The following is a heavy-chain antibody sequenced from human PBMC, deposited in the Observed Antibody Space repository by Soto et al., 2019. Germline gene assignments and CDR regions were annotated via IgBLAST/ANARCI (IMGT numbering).Heavy chain of an antibody. V-gene: IGHV1-69*12. CDR2: IIPIFGTA. D-gene: IGHD6-19*01. Sequence: QVQLVQSGAEVKKPGSSVKVSCKASGGTFSSYAISWVRQAPGQGLEWMGGIIPIFGTANYAQKFQGRVTITADDSTSTAYMELSSLRSEDTAVYYCARDRGLIAVAGMTPHWCFDLWGRGTLVTVSS. CDR1: GGTFSSYA. CDR3: ARDRGLIAVAGMTPHWCFDL. J-gene: IGHJ2*01.